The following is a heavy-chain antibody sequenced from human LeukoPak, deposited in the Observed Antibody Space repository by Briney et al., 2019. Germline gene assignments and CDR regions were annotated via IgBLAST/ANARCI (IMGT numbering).Heavy chain of an antibody. CDR1: GGSISSYY. V-gene: IGHV4-59*12. CDR2: IYYSGST. J-gene: IGHJ4*02. CDR3: ARGRIAAAVD. D-gene: IGHD6-13*01. Sequence: SETLSLTCTVSGGSISSYYWSWIRQPPGKGLEWIGYIYYSGSTNYNPSLKSRVTISVDTSKNQFSLKLSSVTAADTAVYYCARGRIAAAVDWGQGTLVTVSS.